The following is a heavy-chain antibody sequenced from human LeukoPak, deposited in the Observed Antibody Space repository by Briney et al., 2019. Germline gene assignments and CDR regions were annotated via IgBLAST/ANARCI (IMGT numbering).Heavy chain of an antibody. D-gene: IGHD3-22*01. CDR3: ARGDSSGYYYSWFNP. Sequence: SSETLSLTCTVPGGSISSGGYYWSWIRQHPGKGLEWIGYIYYSGSTYYNPSLKSRVTISVDTSKNQFSLKLSSVTAADTAVYYCARGDSSGYYYSWFNPWGQGTLVTVSS. CDR1: GGSISSGGYY. CDR2: IYYSGST. V-gene: IGHV4-31*03. J-gene: IGHJ5*02.